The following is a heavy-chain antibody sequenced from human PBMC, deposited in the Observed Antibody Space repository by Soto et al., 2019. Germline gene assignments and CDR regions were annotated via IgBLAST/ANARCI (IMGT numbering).Heavy chain of an antibody. J-gene: IGHJ4*02. V-gene: IGHV4-34*01. Sequence: SETLSLTCAVYGGSFSGYYWSWIRQPPGKGLEWIGEINHSGSTNYNPSLKSRVTISVDTSKNQFSLKLSSVTAADTAVYYCARGETQFIAARLGTCFDYWGQGTLVTVSS. CDR1: GGSFSGYY. CDR3: ARGETQFIAARLGTCFDY. D-gene: IGHD6-6*01. CDR2: INHSGST.